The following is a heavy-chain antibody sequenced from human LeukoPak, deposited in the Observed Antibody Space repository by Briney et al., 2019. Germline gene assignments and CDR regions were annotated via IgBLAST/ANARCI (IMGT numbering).Heavy chain of an antibody. J-gene: IGHJ6*02. Sequence: SETLSLTCTVSGDSVSSYYWSWIRQPPGKGLEWIGYISYSGSTNYNPSLRGRVTISIDTSKNQFSLKVSSVTAADTAVYYCARVAWLYNGMDVWGQGTTVTVSS. CDR2: ISYSGST. CDR1: GDSVSSYY. V-gene: IGHV4-59*08. D-gene: IGHD5-12*01. CDR3: ARVAWLYNGMDV.